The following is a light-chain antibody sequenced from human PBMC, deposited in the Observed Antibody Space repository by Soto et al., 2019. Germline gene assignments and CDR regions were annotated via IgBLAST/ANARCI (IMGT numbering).Light chain of an antibody. J-gene: IGKJ4*01. CDR3: HQRQSWPLN. V-gene: IGKV3-15*01. CDR2: GAS. CDR1: QSVRSN. Sequence: IVMPHSPATLSVSPWEIATLSCRASQSVRSNLAWYQQKPGQAPRLLIYGASTRATGIPARFSASGSGTDFTLTISDVQPEDFALYYCHQRQSWPLNFGGGTKVDIK.